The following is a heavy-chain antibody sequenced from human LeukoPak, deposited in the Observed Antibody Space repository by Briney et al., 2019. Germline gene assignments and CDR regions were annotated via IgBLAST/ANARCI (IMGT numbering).Heavy chain of an antibody. J-gene: IGHJ6*03. CDR3: ARGDPLYYDSSGYYYTSNYYYYYMDV. CDR1: GYTFTGYY. D-gene: IGHD3-22*01. CDR2: INPNSGGT. V-gene: IGHV1-2*02. Sequence: ASVKVSCKASGYTFTGYYMHWVRQAPGQGLEWMGWINPNSGGTNYAQKFQGRVTMTRDTSISTAYMELSRLRSDDTAVYYCARGDPLYYDSSGYYYTSNYYYYYMDVWGKGTTVTVSS.